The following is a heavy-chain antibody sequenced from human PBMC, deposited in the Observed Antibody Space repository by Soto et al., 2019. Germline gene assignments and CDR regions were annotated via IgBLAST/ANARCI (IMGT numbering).Heavy chain of an antibody. V-gene: IGHV3-7*03. CDR1: GFTFTTYW. J-gene: IGHJ4*02. D-gene: IGHD2-15*01. CDR2: INQDGSQK. CDR3: ARIGVGAADFDY. Sequence: PGGSLRLSCAGSGFTFTTYWMSWLRQAPGKGLEWVANINQDGSQKYYVDSVKGRFTISRDNAKNSFYLQMNSLRAEETAVYYCARIGVGAADFDYWGQGTLVTVSS.